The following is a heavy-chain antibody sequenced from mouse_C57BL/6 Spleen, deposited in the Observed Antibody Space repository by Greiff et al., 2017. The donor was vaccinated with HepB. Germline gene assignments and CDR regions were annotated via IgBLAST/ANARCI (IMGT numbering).Heavy chain of an antibody. CDR3: ARDYDGGNAMDD. V-gene: IGHV8-12*01. D-gene: IGHD2-4*01. CDR2: IYWDDDK. Sequence: QVTLKESGPGILQSSQTLSLTCSFSGFSLSTSGMGVSWIRQPSGKGLEWLAHIYWDDDKRYNPSLKSRRTISKDTSRNQVFLKITSVDTADTATYYCARDYDGGNAMDDWGQGTSVTVSS. CDR1: GFSLSTSGMG. J-gene: IGHJ4*01.